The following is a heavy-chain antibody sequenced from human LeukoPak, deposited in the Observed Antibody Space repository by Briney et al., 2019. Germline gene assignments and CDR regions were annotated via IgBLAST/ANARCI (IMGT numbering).Heavy chain of an antibody. CDR3: AVIGLY. CDR1: GFIFTNYW. D-gene: IGHD3-16*02. V-gene: IGHV3-7*01. Sequence: PGGSLRLSCAASGFIFTNYWKSWVRQAPGKGLEWVADINEDGSGGYYVDSVKGRFTISRDNAKNSLYLQMNGLTAEDTAIYYCAVIGLYWAQGTLVTVSS. J-gene: IGHJ4*02. CDR2: INEDGSGG.